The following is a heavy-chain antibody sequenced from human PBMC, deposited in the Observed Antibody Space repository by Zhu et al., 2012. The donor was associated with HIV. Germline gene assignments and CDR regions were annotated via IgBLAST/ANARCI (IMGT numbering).Heavy chain of an antibody. CDR3: ARGPSYCSGGSCLDY. D-gene: IGHD2-15*01. V-gene: IGHV4-4*09. CDR2: IYTSGST. CDR1: GGSINSYY. Sequence: VQLQESGPGLVKPSETLSLTCTVSGGSINSYYWSWIRQPPGKGLDWIAYIYTSGSTNYNPSLKSRASISMDTSKNQFSLKLNSVTVADTAVYYCARGPSYCSGGSCLDYWGQGILVTVSS. J-gene: IGHJ4*02.